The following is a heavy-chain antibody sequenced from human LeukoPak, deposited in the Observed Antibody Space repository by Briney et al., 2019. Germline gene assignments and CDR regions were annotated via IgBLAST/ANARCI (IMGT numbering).Heavy chain of an antibody. CDR1: GYTFTSYY. Sequence: GASVKVSCKASGYTFTSYYMHWVRQAPGQGLEWMGIINPSGGSTSYAQKFQGRVTMTRDTSISTAYMELSRLRSDDTAVYYCARGFYYYDSSGYDALSYMDVWGKGTTVTVSS. J-gene: IGHJ6*03. CDR2: INPSGGST. V-gene: IGHV1-46*01. CDR3: ARGFYYYDSSGYDALSYMDV. D-gene: IGHD3-22*01.